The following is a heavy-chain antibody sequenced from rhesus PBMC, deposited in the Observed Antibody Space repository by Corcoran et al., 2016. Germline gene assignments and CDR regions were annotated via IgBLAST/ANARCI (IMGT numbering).Heavy chain of an antibody. D-gene: IGHD3-34*01. V-gene: IGHV4-106*01. CDR1: GGPISVYYY. Sequence: QVPLQESGPGLVKPSETLSLTCAVSGGPISVYYYWSWFRQPPGTGLEWIWYNYRIVVGRNYNPSLKNRVTISIDTSKNQFSLKLSSVTAADTAVYYFARAFWGDSVISDYWGQGVLVTVSS. CDR3: ARAFWGDSVISDY. J-gene: IGHJ4*01. CDR2: NYRIVVGR.